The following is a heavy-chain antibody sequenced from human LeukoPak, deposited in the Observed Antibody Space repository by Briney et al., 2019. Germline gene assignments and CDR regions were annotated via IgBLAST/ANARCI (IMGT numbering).Heavy chain of an antibody. CDR3: ARARRDCSGGSCYSLDY. V-gene: IGHV4-34*01. D-gene: IGHD2-15*01. J-gene: IGHJ4*02. Sequence: SETLSLTCAGYGGSFSGYYWSWIRQPPGKGLEWIGEINHSGSTNYNPSLKSRVTISVDTSKNQFSLKLSSVTAADTAVYYCARARRDCSGGSCYSLDYWGQGTLVTVSS. CDR1: GGSFSGYY. CDR2: INHSGST.